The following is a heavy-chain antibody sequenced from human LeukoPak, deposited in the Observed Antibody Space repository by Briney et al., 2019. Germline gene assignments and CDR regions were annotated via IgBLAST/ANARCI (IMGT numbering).Heavy chain of an antibody. D-gene: IGHD3-10*01. CDR2: INHSGST. V-gene: IGHV4-34*01. CDR1: GFTFSNAW. J-gene: IGHJ4*02. CDR3: ARARVSL. Sequence: GSLRLSCAASGFTFSNAWMSWVRQAPGKGLEWIGEINHSGSTNYNPSLKSRVTISVDTSKNQFSLKLSSVTAADTAVYYCARARVSLWGQGTLVTVSS.